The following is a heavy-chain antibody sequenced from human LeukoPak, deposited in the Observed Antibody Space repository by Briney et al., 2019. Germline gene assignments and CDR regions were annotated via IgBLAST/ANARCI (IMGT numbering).Heavy chain of an antibody. CDR1: GFTFSSYA. V-gene: IGHV3-30-3*01. CDR3: ARDIANWGSIFNY. J-gene: IGHJ4*02. CDR2: ISYDGSNK. D-gene: IGHD7-27*01. Sequence: PGGSLRLSCAASGFTFSSYAMHWVRQAPGKGLEWVALISYDGSNKYVDSVKGRFTISRDNSKNTVYLQMNSLRAADTAVYFCARDIANWGSIFNYWGQGTLVTVSS.